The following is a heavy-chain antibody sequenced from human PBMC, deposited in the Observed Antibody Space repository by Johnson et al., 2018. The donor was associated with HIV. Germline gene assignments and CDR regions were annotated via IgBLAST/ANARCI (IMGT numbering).Heavy chain of an antibody. J-gene: IGHJ3*02. CDR3: AREGAWEVRPGAFDI. D-gene: IGHD1-26*01. CDR2: ILYRGSNK. Sequence: QVQLVESGGGVVQPGGSLRLSCAASGFTFSSYGMHWVRQAPGKGLEWVAVILYRGSNKYYADSVKGRFTISRDNSKNTLYLQMNSLRAEDTAVYHCAREGAWEVRPGAFDIWGQGTMVTVSS. CDR1: GFTFSSYG. V-gene: IGHV3-33*05.